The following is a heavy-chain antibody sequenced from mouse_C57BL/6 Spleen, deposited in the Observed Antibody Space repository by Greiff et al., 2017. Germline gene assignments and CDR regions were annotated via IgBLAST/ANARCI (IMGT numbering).Heavy chain of an antibody. CDR3: SRSDYYGSPYYLDY. D-gene: IGHD1-1*01. V-gene: IGHV1-52*01. Sequence: QVQLQQPGAELVRPGSSVKLSCKASGYTFTSYWMHWVKQRPIQGLEWIGNIDPSDSETNYNQKFKDKATLTVDKSSSTAYMQLSSLTSEDSAVDYCSRSDYYGSPYYLDYWGQGTTLTVSS. J-gene: IGHJ2*01. CDR2: IDPSDSET. CDR1: GYTFTSYW.